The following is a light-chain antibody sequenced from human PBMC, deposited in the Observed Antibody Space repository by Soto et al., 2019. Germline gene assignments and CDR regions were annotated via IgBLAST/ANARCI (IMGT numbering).Light chain of an antibody. CDR2: EGN. J-gene: IGLJ2*01. CDR1: SGDVDASHY. CDR3: SSHTPNITL. V-gene: IGLV2-14*01. Sequence: QSVLTQPASVSGSPGQSITISCTGTSGDVDASHYVAWYQQHPNKAPKVLIYEGNNRPSGVSDRFSGSKSGNTASLTISGLQAEDEADYYCSSHTPNITLFGGGTKLTVL.